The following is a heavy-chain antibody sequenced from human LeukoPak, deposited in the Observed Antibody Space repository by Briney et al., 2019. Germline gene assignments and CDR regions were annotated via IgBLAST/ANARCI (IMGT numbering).Heavy chain of an antibody. CDR3: AKDYCGGDCYSGWYFDL. D-gene: IGHD2-21*02. V-gene: IGHV3-9*01. CDR2: ISYNSDTI. CDR1: GFTFDDYA. J-gene: IGHJ2*01. Sequence: SLRLSCAASGFTFDDYAMHWVRQAPGKGLEWVSGISYNSDTIAYADSVKGRFTISRDNAKNSLYLQMNSLRAEDTALYYCAKDYCGGDCYSGWYFDLWGRGTLVTVSP.